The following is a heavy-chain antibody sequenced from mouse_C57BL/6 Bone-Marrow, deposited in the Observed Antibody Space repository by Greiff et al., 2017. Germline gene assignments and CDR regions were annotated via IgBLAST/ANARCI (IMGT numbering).Heavy chain of an antibody. V-gene: IGHV14-2*01. CDR1: GFNITDYY. Sequence: EVQLQQPGAELVKPGASVKLSCTASGFNITDYYMHWVKQRPEQGLEWIGMIDPEDGGTKYAPKFQGKATITADTSSNTAYLQRSSLTSEDAAVYYGARTHYCGSPWFAYWGQGTLVTVSA. CDR2: IDPEDGGT. CDR3: ARTHYCGSPWFAY. J-gene: IGHJ3*01. D-gene: IGHD1-1*01.